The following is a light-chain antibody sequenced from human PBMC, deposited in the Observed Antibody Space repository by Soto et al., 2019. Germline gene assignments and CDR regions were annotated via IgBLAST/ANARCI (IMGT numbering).Light chain of an antibody. CDR2: EVS. J-gene: IGLJ1*01. Sequence: QSAPPQPASVSGSPGQSITISCTGTSSDVSGYNYVSWYQQHPGKAPKLMIYEVSNRPSGVSNRFSGSMSGNTASLTISGLQAEDEADYYCSSYTSSSTIYVFGTGTKVTVL. CDR3: SSYTSSSTIYV. V-gene: IGLV2-14*01. CDR1: SSDVSGYNY.